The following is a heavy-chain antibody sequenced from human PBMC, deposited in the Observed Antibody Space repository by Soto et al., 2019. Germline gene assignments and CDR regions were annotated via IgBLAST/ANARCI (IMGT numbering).Heavy chain of an antibody. CDR3: ATPHPQMATTHYYYYGMDV. CDR2: IYNGDSDT. Sequence: GESLKISCKGSGYSFTSHWIGWVRQMPGKGLEWLGLIYNGDSDTRYSPSFQSQGTISADQCISTAHLQWSILKASDTARYYCATPHPQMATTHYYYYGMDVWGQGTTVTVAS. D-gene: IGHD5-12*01. V-gene: IGHV5-51*01. J-gene: IGHJ6*01. CDR1: GYSFTSHW.